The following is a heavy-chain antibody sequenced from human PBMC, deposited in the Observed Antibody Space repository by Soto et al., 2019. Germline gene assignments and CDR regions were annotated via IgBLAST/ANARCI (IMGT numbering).Heavy chain of an antibody. Sequence: QVQLQESGPGLVKPSQTLSLTCTVSGGSISSGGYYWSWIRQHPGKGLEWIGYIYSSGSTYYNPSLKSRVTISVDTSKNQFSLKLSSVTAADTAVYYCARVTGDGFGESSWFDPWGQGTLVTVSS. CDR3: ARVTGDGFGESSWFDP. CDR2: IYSSGST. CDR1: GGSISSGGYY. V-gene: IGHV4-31*03. D-gene: IGHD3-10*01. J-gene: IGHJ5*02.